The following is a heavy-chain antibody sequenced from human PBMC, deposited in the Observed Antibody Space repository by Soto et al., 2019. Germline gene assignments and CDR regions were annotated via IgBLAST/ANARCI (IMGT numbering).Heavy chain of an antibody. CDR1: A. J-gene: IGHJ6*03. CDR2: ISGSGGST. Sequence: AMSCVIKKTGKGLEWVSAISGSGGSTYYADSVKGRFTISRDNSKNTLYLQMNSLRAEDTAVYYCAGCSSTSYYYYMDVRRNGTTVTVSS. V-gene: IGHV3-23*01. CDR3: AGCSSTSYYYYMDV. D-gene: IGHD2-2*01.